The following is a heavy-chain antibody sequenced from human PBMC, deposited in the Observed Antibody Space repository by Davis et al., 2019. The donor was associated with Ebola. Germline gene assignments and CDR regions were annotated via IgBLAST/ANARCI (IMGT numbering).Heavy chain of an antibody. CDR1: GFTSGDYG. V-gene: IGHV3-49*03. D-gene: IGHD3-10*01. CDR3: TRLRVSYNFDY. CDR2: IRGKAYDGTI. J-gene: IGHJ4*02. Sequence: GESLKISCTASGFTSGDYGMSWFRQAPGKGLEWVGFIRGKAYDGTIDYAASVKGRFTISRDDSKSIAYLQMKSLKTEDTAVYYCTRLRVSYNFDYWGQGTLVTVSS.